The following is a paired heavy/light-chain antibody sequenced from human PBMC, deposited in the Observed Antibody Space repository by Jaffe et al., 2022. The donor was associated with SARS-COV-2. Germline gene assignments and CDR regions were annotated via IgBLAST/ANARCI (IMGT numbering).Light chain of an antibody. V-gene: IGLV2-8*01. CDR3: GSYAGNNKLV. CDR1: SSDVGGYNY. J-gene: IGLJ2*01. Sequence: QSALTQPPSASGSPGQSVTISCTGTSSDVGGYNYVSWYQQHPGKAPKLMIFEVTKRPSGVPDRFSGSKSGNTASLTVSGLQADDEADYYCGSYAGNNKLVFGGGTKLTVL. CDR2: EVT.
Heavy chain of an antibody. J-gene: IGHJ3*02. Sequence: QVQLQQWGAGLLKPSETLSLTCGVYGGSFSDSYWTWIRQPPGKGLEWIGEINHSGRINNNPSLKSRVTISVDTSKSQFSLKLSSVTAADTAVYYCARRNYYFDYSGSPDIWGQGTMVTVSS. D-gene: IGHD3-22*01. V-gene: IGHV4-34*01. CDR3: ARRNYYFDYSGSPDI. CDR2: INHSGRI. CDR1: GGSFSDSY.